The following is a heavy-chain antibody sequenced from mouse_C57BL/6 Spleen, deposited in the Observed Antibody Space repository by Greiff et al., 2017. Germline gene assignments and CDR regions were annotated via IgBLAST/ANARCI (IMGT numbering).Heavy chain of an antibody. J-gene: IGHJ3*01. Sequence: QVQLKQPGTELVKPGASVKLSCKASGYTFTSYWMHWVKQRPGQGLEWIGNINPSNGGTNYNEKFKSKATLTVYKSSSTAYMQLSSLTSEDSAVYYCAVYGNYPAWFAYWGQGTLVTVSA. D-gene: IGHD2-1*01. CDR1: GYTFTSYW. CDR2: INPSNGGT. CDR3: AVYGNYPAWFAY. V-gene: IGHV1-53*01.